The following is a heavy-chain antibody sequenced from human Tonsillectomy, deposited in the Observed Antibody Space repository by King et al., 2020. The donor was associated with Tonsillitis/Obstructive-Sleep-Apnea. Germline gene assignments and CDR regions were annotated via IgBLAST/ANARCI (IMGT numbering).Heavy chain of an antibody. CDR3: ARGGTMTTPIQFDP. V-gene: IGHV1-2*02. CDR2: MNPNSGAT. CDR1: GYTFIGYY. Sequence: QLVQSGVEVKKPGASVKVSCKASGYTFIGYYIHWVRQAPGQGLEWMGWMNPNSGATNYAQKFQGRVTMTRDTSINPAYMELSRLRSDDTAVYYCARGGTMTTPIQFDPWGQGTLVTASS. D-gene: IGHD1-1*01. J-gene: IGHJ5*02.